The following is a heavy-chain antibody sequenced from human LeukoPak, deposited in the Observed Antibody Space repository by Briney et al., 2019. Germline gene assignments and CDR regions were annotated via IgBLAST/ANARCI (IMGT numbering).Heavy chain of an antibody. Sequence: GGSLRLSCEASGLSFGDYTMHWVRQAPGKGLEWVSLISRNGAATKYADSVRGRFTISRDNSKNSLYLQMNSLRAEDTAVYYCAELGITMIGGVWGKGTTVTVSS. D-gene: IGHD3-10*02. CDR2: ISRNGAAT. V-gene: IGHV3-43*01. J-gene: IGHJ6*04. CDR1: GLSFGDYT. CDR3: AELGITMIGGV.